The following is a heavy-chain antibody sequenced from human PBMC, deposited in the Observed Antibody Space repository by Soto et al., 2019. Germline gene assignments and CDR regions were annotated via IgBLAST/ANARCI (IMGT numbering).Heavy chain of an antibody. J-gene: IGHJ4*02. CDR3: ARDLGGWPDY. V-gene: IGHV1-3*01. D-gene: IGHD6-19*01. CDR2: INAGNGNT. Sequence: QVQLVQSGAEVKKPGASVKVSCKASGYTFTSYAIHWVRQAPGQRLEWMGWINAGNGNTKYSQKFQDRVTITRDTPASRPYMELSSLRSKDTAVYYCARDLGGWPDYWGQGTLVTVSS. CDR1: GYTFTSYA.